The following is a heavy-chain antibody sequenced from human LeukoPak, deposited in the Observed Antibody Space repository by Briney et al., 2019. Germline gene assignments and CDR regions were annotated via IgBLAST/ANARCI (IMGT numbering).Heavy chain of an antibody. J-gene: IGHJ4*02. CDR2: IHYSGST. Sequence: SETLSLTCTVSGGSISSYYWSWIRQLPGKGLEWIGYIHYSGSTKYNPSLKSRVSISLDTSKNQFSLKVNSVTAADTAVYYCARVASSGWSGGPFEYWGQGTLVTVSS. CDR1: GGSISSYY. V-gene: IGHV4-59*01. D-gene: IGHD6-19*01. CDR3: ARVASSGWSGGPFEY.